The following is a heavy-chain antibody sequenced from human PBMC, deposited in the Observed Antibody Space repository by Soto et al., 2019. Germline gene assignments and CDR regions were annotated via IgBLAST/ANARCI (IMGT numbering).Heavy chain of an antibody. V-gene: IGHV4-59*01. CDR1: GGSISSYY. J-gene: IGHJ6*03. CDR3: ARGRLWFGETELSENYYYYYMDV. CDR2: IYYSGST. Sequence: SETLSLTCTVSGGSISSYYWSWIRQPPGKGLEWIGYIYYSGSTNYNPSLKSRVTISVDTSKNQFSLKLSSVTAADTAVYYCARGRLWFGETELSENYYYYYMDVWGKGTTVTVSS. D-gene: IGHD3-10*01.